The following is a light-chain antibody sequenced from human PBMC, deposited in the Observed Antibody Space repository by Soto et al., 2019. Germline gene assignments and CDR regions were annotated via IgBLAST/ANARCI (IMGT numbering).Light chain of an antibody. CDR2: DVS. V-gene: IGKV1-5*01. CDR3: QQYKSYWT. Sequence: IHMTDAPSTLSASVLDRVSITFRASQSISNYLAWYQQKPGKAPKSLIYDVSTLESGVPSRFSGSGSGTEFTLTISSLQPDDFATYYCQQYKSYWTFGQGTKVDI. CDR1: QSISNY. J-gene: IGKJ1*01.